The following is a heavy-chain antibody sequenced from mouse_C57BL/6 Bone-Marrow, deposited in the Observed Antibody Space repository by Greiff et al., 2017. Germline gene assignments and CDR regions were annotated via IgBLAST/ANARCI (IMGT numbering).Heavy chain of an antibody. CDR3: ARGRYWYFDV. CDR2: IYPGDGDT. J-gene: IGHJ1*03. V-gene: IGHV1-80*01. CDR1: GYAFSSYW. Sequence: VKLQESGAELVKPGASVKISCKASGYAFSSYWMNWVKQRPGKGLEWIGQIYPGDGDTNYNGKFKGKATLTADKSSSTAYMQLSSLTSEDSAVYFCARGRYWYFDVWGTGTTVTVSS.